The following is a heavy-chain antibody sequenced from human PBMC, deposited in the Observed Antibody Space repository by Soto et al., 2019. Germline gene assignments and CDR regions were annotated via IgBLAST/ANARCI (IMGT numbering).Heavy chain of an antibody. CDR3: ARGHFGLTMDV. D-gene: IGHD3-3*01. J-gene: IGHJ6*02. CDR1: EFTFSSYS. CDR2: VNGGGDIT. V-gene: IGHV3-23*01. Sequence: EVQLLESGGGLVQPGGSLRLSCAASEFTFSSYSMIWVRQAPGKGLEWVSGVNGGGDITYYAESVKGRFTISRDNSKNTLYLQMNRLRSQYTAVFCCARGHFGLTMDVWGQWTTVSVSS.